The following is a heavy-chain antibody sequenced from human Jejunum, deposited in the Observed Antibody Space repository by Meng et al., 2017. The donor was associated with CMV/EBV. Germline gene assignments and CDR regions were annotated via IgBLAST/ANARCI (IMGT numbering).Heavy chain of an antibody. Sequence: STSWLHWVRHAPGKGLVWVSRINSDGSTTNYADSVKGRFTISRDNAKNTLYLQMNSLRAEDTAVYYCARGKFQSVGIVYSYFDPWGQGALVTVSS. D-gene: IGHD5-18*01. V-gene: IGHV3-74*01. CDR2: INSDGSTT. CDR1: STSW. J-gene: IGHJ5*02. CDR3: ARGKFQSVGIVYSYFDP.